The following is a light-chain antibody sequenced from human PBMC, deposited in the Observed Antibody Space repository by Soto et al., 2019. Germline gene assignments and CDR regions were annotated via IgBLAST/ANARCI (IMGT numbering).Light chain of an antibody. CDR2: GAS. CDR1: QDISNY. V-gene: IGKV1-33*01. J-gene: IGKJ3*01. Sequence: DIQMTQSPSSLSASVGDRVTITCQASQDISNYLNWYQQIPGQAPTLLIYGASNFETGVPSRFSGSASGTDFSFTISSLQPEDIATYYCQQYDNLPFTFGPGTKVDIK. CDR3: QQYDNLPFT.